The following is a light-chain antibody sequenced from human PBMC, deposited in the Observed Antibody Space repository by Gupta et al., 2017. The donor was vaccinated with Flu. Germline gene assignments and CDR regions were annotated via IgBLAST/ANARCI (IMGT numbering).Light chain of an antibody. Sequence: SYELTQPPSVSVSPGQTATIACSGDELGDKIVPWYRQKSGRSPDLVIYHDDKRPAGIPERFSGSNSGNTATLTVSGAQAMDEADYYCQAWDSNTGVFGGGTKLTVL. CDR1: ELGDKI. CDR2: HDD. J-gene: IGLJ3*02. CDR3: QAWDSNTGV. V-gene: IGLV3-1*01.